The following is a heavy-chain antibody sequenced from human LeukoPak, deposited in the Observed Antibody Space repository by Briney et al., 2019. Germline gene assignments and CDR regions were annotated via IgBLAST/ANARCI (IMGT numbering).Heavy chain of an antibody. CDR1: GFTFSSSS. V-gene: IGHV3-48*01. J-gene: IGHJ5*02. CDR2: ISSSSSTI. CDR3: ARESEGLFDP. Sequence: QPGGSLRLSCGVSGFTFSSSSMNWVRQAPGKGPDWVSYISSSSSTIYYADSVKGRFTISRDNAKNSLYLQMNNLRAEDTAVYYCARESEGLFDPWGQGTLVTVSS. D-gene: IGHD3-3*01.